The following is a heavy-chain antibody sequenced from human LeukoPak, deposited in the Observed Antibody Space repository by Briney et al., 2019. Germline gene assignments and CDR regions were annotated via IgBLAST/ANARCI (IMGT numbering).Heavy chain of an antibody. J-gene: IGHJ6*02. CDR2: ISWNSGSI. CDR3: AKSWLASQYYYYGMDV. D-gene: IGHD3-22*01. V-gene: IGHV3-9*01. CDR1: GFTFDDYA. Sequence: PGRSLRLSCAASGFTFDDYAMHWVRHAPGKGLEWVSGISWNSGSIGYADSVKGRFTISRDNAKNSLYLQMNSLRAEDTALYYCAKSWLASQYYYYGMDVWGQGTTVTVSS.